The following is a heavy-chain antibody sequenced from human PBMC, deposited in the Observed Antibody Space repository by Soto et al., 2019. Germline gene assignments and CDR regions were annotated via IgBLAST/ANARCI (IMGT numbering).Heavy chain of an antibody. CDR1: GFSLSTSGVG. V-gene: IGHV2-5*02. Sequence: SGPTLVNPTQTLTLTCTFSGFSLSTSGVGVGWIRQPPGKALEWLALIYWDDDKRYSPSLKSRLTITKDTSKNQVVLTVTNMDPVDTATYYCAHCWFGELFSDYWGQGTLVTVSS. CDR2: IYWDDDK. D-gene: IGHD3-10*01. J-gene: IGHJ4*02. CDR3: AHCWFGELFSDY.